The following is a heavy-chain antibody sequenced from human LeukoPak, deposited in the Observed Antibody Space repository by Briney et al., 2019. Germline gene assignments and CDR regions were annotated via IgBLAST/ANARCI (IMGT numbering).Heavy chain of an antibody. D-gene: IGHD3-16*01. CDR3: ARGQSPVIGDVGESDPSILNYFDY. V-gene: IGHV4-34*01. J-gene: IGHJ4*02. CDR1: GVSFSGYY. CDR2: INHSGST. Sequence: SSETLSLTCAVYGVSFSGYYWSWIRQPPGKGVEWIGEINHSGSTNYNPSLKSRVTISVDTSKNQFSLKLSSVTAADTAVYYCARGQSPVIGDVGESDPSILNYFDYWGQGTLVTVSS.